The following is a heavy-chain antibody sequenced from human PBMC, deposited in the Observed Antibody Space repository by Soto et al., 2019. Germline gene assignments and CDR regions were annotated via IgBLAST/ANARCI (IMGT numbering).Heavy chain of an antibody. CDR3: TSPYYYDSSGYPDAFDI. Sequence: GGSLRLSCTASGFTFGDYAMSWFRQAPGKGLEWVGVIRNKAYGGTTEYAASVKGRFTISRDDSKSIAYLQMNSLKTEDTAVYYCTSPYYYDSSGYPDAFDIWGQGTMVTV. CDR2: IRNKAYGGTT. CDR1: GFTFGDYA. J-gene: IGHJ3*02. V-gene: IGHV3-49*03. D-gene: IGHD3-22*01.